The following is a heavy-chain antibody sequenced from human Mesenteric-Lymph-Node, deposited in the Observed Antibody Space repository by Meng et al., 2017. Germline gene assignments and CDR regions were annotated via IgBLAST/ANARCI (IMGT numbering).Heavy chain of an antibody. V-gene: IGHV4-34*01. CDR3: GRGAYGGGWS. D-gene: IGHD6-19*01. Sequence: VQARPGGAGPLKPSDALSPACAVTVGSLSGAYWKWSRPPRGRVLGFRGEIFNGGSSSYKSFINRRVIMSVAKSNKQFPLNLSLVAAAETVSYYWGRGAYGGGWSWGQGTLVTVSS. CDR1: VGSLSGAY. J-gene: IGHJ4*02. CDR2: IFNGGSS.